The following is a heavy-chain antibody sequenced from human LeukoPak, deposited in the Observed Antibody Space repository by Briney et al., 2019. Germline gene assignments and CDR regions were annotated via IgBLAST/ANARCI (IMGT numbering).Heavy chain of an antibody. CDR2: IYYSGST. Sequence: SQTLSLTCTVSGGSLSSGGYYWSWIRQHPGKGLEWIGYIYYSGSTYYNPSLKSRVTISVDTSKNQFSLKLSSVAAADTAVYYCARVDSGSTTGYYFDYWGQGTLVTVSS. CDR1: GGSLSSGGYY. V-gene: IGHV4-31*03. J-gene: IGHJ4*02. CDR3: ARVDSGSTTGYYFDY. D-gene: IGHD1-7*01.